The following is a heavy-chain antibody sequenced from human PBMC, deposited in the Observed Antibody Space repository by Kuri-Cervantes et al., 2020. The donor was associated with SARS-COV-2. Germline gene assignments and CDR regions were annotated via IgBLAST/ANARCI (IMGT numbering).Heavy chain of an antibody. CDR3: ARHYGSGSYSFMHV. CDR2: ISSSSSYS. D-gene: IGHD3-10*01. J-gene: IGHJ6*03. Sequence: GGSLRLSCAASGFIFSDSYMSWVRQAPGKGLEWVSYISSSSSYSYYADSVKGRFTISRDNAKNSLYLRMNSLRAEDTAVYYCARHYGSGSYSFMHVWGKGTPVTVSS. CDR1: GFIFSDSY. V-gene: IGHV3-11*06.